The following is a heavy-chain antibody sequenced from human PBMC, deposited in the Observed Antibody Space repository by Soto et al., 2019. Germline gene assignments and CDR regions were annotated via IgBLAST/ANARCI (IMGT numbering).Heavy chain of an antibody. D-gene: IGHD2-2*01. Sequence: QVQLQQWGAGLLKPSETLSLTCAVYGGSFSGYYWTWIRQSPEKGLEWIGEGNNSGTTYYNPSLKTRVTIPVHTPKNQFSLKMSSVTASDTAVYYCARGIGYCSSINCYSSRRLRFDSWGQGTLVTVSS. CDR2: GNNSGTT. J-gene: IGHJ4*02. CDR3: ARGIGYCSSINCYSSRRLRFDS. CDR1: GGSFSGYY. V-gene: IGHV4-34*01.